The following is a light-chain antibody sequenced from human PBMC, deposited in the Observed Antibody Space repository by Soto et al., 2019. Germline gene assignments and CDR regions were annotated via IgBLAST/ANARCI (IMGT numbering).Light chain of an antibody. CDR3: QQYNKWPLT. CDR1: QSVSID. CDR2: GAS. Sequence: EIVMTQSPATLSVSPGGIATLSCRASQSVSIDLAWYQQTPGQAPRLLIYGASTRATGVPPTFSGSASGTEFTLTISSLQSEDVTVYYCQQYNKWPLTLGQGTKVDIK. V-gene: IGKV3-15*01. J-gene: IGKJ1*01.